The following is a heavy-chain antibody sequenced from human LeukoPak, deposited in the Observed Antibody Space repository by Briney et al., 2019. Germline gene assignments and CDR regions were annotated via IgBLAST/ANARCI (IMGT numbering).Heavy chain of an antibody. CDR1: GGSFSGYY. D-gene: IGHD4-11*01. CDR3: ATRTTVTTYFDY. V-gene: IGHV4-34*01. Sequence: SETLSLTCAVFGGSFSGYYWSWIRQPPGKGPEWIGEINHSGSTSYNPSLKSRVTISVDTSKNQFSLKLSSVTAADTAVYYCATRTTVTTYFDYWGQGTLVTVSS. J-gene: IGHJ4*02. CDR2: INHSGST.